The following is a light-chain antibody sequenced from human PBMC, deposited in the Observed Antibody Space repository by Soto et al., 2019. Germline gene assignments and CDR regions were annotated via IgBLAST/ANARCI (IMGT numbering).Light chain of an antibody. CDR1: QSISSW. V-gene: IGKV1-5*03. CDR2: EAS. J-gene: IGKJ1*01. Sequence: DIQMTQSPSTLPASVGDRVTITCRASQSISSWLAWYQQKPGKAPKLLIYEASNLESGVPSRFSGSGSGTEFTLTISSLQPDDFATYYCQQYNSYSSFGQGTKVDI. CDR3: QQYNSYSS.